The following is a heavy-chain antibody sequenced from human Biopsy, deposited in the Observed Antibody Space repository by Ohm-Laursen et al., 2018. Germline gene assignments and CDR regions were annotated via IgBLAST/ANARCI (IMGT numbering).Heavy chain of an antibody. Sequence: SQTLSLTCAVSGGSISSFYWTWIRQPPGKGPEWIGDISDSGSTNYKPPLKSRVIISVDTSKNQFSLNLSSVTAADTAVYYCARRGRGGRSFDHWGQGTLVTVSS. J-gene: IGHJ4*02. V-gene: IGHV4-59*08. CDR1: GGSISSFY. CDR2: ISDSGST. D-gene: IGHD2-15*01. CDR3: ARRGRGGRSFDH.